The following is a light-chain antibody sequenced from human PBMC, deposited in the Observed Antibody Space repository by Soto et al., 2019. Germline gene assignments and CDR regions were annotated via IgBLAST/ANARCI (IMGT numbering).Light chain of an antibody. CDR1: RSVSSY. J-gene: IGKJ4*01. Sequence: EIVLTQSPATLSLSPGERATLSCRASRSVSSYLAWYQQKPGQAPRLLIHDASNRATGIPARFSGSGSGTDFTLTISSLEPEDFALYYCQQYDKWPVTFGGGTKVEIK. V-gene: IGKV3-11*01. CDR2: DAS. CDR3: QQYDKWPVT.